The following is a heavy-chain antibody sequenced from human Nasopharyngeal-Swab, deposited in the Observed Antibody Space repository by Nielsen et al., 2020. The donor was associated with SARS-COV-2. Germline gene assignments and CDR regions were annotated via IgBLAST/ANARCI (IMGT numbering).Heavy chain of an antibody. V-gene: IGHV1-69*13. D-gene: IGHD3-3*01. CDR3: ARDLWRRAARDFYYYGIDA. J-gene: IGHJ6*02. Sequence: SVKVSCKASGGTFSSYAISWVRQAPGQGREGMGGIIPYFGTANYAQNFQARVTITADESTSTAYMELSSLRSEDTAVYYCARDLWRRAARDFYYYGIDAWGQGTTVTVSS. CDR1: GGTFSSYA. CDR2: IIPYFGTA.